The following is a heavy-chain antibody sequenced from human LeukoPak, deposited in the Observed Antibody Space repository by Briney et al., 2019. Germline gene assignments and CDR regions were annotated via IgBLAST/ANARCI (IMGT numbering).Heavy chain of an antibody. D-gene: IGHD3-22*01. CDR1: GFTFRSYE. CDR2: ITSSGNTI. V-gene: IGHV3-48*03. CDR3: ARANYYDISGYDY. J-gene: IGHJ4*02. Sequence: GGSLRLSCAASGFTFRSYEMNWVRQAPGKGLECVLYITSSGNTIYYADSVKGRFTISRDNAKNSLYLQMNSLRAEDTAVYYCARANYYDISGYDYWGQGTLVTVSS.